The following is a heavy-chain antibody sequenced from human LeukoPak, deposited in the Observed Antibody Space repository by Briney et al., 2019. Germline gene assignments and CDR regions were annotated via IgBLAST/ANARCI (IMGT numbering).Heavy chain of an antibody. J-gene: IGHJ3*02. CDR2: ISSSGNTI. CDR1: GFTFSSYE. V-gene: IGHV3-48*03. D-gene: IGHD3-9*01. Sequence: GGSLRLSCAASGFTFSSYEMNWVRQAPGKGLEWVSYISSSGNTIYYADSVKGRFTISRDNAKNSLYLQMNSLRAEDTAVYYCAKEFRRNNVLRYFDWLTHGNAFDIWGQGTMVTVSS. CDR3: AKEFRRNNVLRYFDWLTHGNAFDI.